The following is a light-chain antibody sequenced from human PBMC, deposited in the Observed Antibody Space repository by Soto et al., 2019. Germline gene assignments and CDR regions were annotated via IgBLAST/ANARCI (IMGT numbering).Light chain of an antibody. CDR2: GDS. CDR1: NSNIGAGYA. J-gene: IGLJ3*02. Sequence: QSALTQPPSVSGAPGQRVTISCTGSNSNIGAGYAVHWYQQLPGTAPKLLVYGDSRPSGVPDRFSGSKSGASASLAITGLQAEDEGDYSCQTYDNSLDGWVFGGGTKLTVL. CDR3: QTYDNSLDGWV. V-gene: IGLV1-40*01.